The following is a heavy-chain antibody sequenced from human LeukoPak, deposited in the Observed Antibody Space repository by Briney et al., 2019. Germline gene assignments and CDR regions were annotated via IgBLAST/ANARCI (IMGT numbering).Heavy chain of an antibody. CDR3: ARRSYCSGGSCFHHGNSSNWFDP. CDR1: GGSFSGYY. CDR2: INHSGST. J-gene: IGHJ5*02. V-gene: IGHV4-34*01. D-gene: IGHD2-15*01. Sequence: SETLSLTCAVYGGSFSGYYWSWIRQPPGKGLEWIGEINHSGSTNYNPSLKSRVTISVDTSKNQFSLKLSSVTAADTAVYYCARRSYCSGGSCFHHGNSSNWFDPWGQGALVTVSS.